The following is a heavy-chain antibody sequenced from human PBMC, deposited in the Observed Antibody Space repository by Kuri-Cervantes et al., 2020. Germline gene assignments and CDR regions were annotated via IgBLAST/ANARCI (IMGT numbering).Heavy chain of an antibody. J-gene: IGHJ5*02. D-gene: IGHD3-22*01. Sequence: GGSLRLSCAASGFTFSSYWMNWFRQAPGKGLEWVGFIRSKTYGGTTEYAASVRGRFIISRDDSKSIAYLQMNSLEIEDTAVYYCTKFDYDSSGYYSGFDPWGQGTLVTVSS. V-gene: IGHV3-49*03. CDR1: GFTFSSYW. CDR3: TKFDYDSSGYYSGFDP. CDR2: IRSKTYGGTT.